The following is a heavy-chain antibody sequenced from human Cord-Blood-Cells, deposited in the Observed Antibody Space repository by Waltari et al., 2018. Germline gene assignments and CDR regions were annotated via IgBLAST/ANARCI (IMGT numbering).Heavy chain of an antibody. D-gene: IGHD6-19*01. CDR1: GFTFSSYA. CDR2: ISYDGSNK. CDR3: ARGEAVAGTSFDY. Sequence: QVQLVESGGGVVQPGRSLRLSCAASGFTFSSYAMHWVRQAPGKGLEWVAVISYDGSNKYYADSVKGRFTISRDNSKNTLYLQMNSLRAEDTAVYYCARGEAVAGTSFDYWGQGTLATVSS. V-gene: IGHV3-30-3*01. J-gene: IGHJ4*02.